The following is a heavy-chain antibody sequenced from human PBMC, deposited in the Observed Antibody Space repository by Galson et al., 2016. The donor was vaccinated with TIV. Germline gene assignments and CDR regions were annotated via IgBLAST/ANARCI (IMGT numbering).Heavy chain of an antibody. V-gene: IGHV3-66*02. CDR3: ARDRRHCGNECFLYYYYVMDV. Sequence: SLRLSCAASTFNIKDNYMTWVRQAPGKGLEWVSIISSGGTTSYADSVKGRFTIGRDESKNTLYLEMNNLRLEDTAVYFCARDRRHCGNECFLYYYYVMDVWGRGTTVTVSS. D-gene: IGHD2-21*01. CDR1: TFNIKDNY. CDR2: ISSGGTT. J-gene: IGHJ6*02.